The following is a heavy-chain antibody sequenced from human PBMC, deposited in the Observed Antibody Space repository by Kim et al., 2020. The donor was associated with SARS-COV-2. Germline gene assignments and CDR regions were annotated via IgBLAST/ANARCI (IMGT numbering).Heavy chain of an antibody. CDR1: GGTFSTYT. V-gene: IGHV1-69*08. J-gene: IGHJ4*02. CDR3: ARDPGGLAAGTLDN. CDR2: IVPFLDST. D-gene: IGHD6-13*01. Sequence: SVKVSCKTSGGTFSTYTICWVRQAPGQGLEWLGRIVPFLDSTNYAQKFQGRITITADKSTNTAHMELSSLTSEDTAVYFCARDPGGLAAGTLDNWGQGALVIVSS.